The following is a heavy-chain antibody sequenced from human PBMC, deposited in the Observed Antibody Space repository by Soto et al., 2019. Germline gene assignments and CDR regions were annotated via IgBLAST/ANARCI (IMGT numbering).Heavy chain of an antibody. Sequence: GGSLRLSCVVSGISFSDTWMSWVRQSPGKGLEWLGRFRINNGAGTTQYDSTVKDRITISTDDSETTLYLQLSSLKVEDTAMYYCTTEPQAFDRLGGFDSWGQGTLVTVSS. V-gene: IGHV3-15*01. D-gene: IGHD3-10*01. CDR2: FRINNGAGTT. J-gene: IGHJ4*02. CDR1: GISFSDTW. CDR3: TTEPQAFDRLGGFDS.